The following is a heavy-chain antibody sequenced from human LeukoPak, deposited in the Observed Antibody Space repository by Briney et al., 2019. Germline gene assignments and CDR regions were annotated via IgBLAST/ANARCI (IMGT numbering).Heavy chain of an antibody. CDR2: INPNNGGT. CDR3: ARDPSSSWYPNLFDR. CDR1: GYTFTGYY. Sequence: GASVKVSCKASGYTFTGYYMHWVRQAPGQGLEWMGWINPNNGGTNYAQKFQGRVTMTRDTSISTGYMELSRLRSDDTAVYYCARDPSSSWYPNLFDRWGQGTLVTVSS. J-gene: IGHJ5*02. V-gene: IGHV1-2*02. D-gene: IGHD6-13*01.